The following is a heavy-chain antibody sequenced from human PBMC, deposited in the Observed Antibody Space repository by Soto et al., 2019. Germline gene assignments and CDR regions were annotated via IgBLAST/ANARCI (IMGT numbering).Heavy chain of an antibody. D-gene: IGHD2-21*01. CDR1: GGSISSGGYS. CDR2: IYHSGST. V-gene: IGHV4-30-2*01. Sequence: QLQLLESGSGLVKPSQTLSLTCAVSGGSISSGGYSWSWIRQPPGKGLEWIGYIYHSGSTYYNPSLKSRVTISVDRSKNQFSLKLSSVTAADTAVYYCARGPPHSHWGQGTLVTVSS. CDR3: ARGPPHSH. J-gene: IGHJ4*02.